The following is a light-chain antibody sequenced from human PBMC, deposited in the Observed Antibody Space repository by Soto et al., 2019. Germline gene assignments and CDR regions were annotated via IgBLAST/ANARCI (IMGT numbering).Light chain of an antibody. CDR1: QSISYW. CDR3: QQYNSYSKT. V-gene: IGKV1-5*01. Sequence: DIQMTQSPSTLSASVGDRVTITCRASQSISYWLAWYQQKPGNAPKLLLYAASSLESGVPSRFSGGGSGTEFTLTISSLQPDDSASYYCQQYNSYSKTFGQGTKVEIK. CDR2: AAS. J-gene: IGKJ1*01.